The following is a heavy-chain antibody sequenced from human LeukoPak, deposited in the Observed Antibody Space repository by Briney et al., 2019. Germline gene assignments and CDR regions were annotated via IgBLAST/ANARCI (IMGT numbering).Heavy chain of an antibody. CDR2: VDPSSGGT. CDR1: GHTFTAYY. CDR3: ARGLGVSAGTGNY. Sequence: ASVKVSCKASGHTFTAYYIHWVRQAPGQGLEWMGWVDPSSGGTKYAQKFQGRVTMTGDTSIRTAYMELNTLTSDDTAVYYCARGLGVSAGTGNYWGQGTLVTVSS. J-gene: IGHJ4*02. V-gene: IGHV1-2*02. D-gene: IGHD3/OR15-3a*01.